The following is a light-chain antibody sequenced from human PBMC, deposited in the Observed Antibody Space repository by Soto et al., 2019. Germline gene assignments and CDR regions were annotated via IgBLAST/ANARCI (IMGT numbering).Light chain of an antibody. Sequence: QSVLTQPPSVSAAPGQKVTISCSGSSSNIGNNYVSWYQQLPGTAPKLLIYENNKRPSGIPDRFSGSKSGTSATLGITGLQTGDEADYYCGTCDSSLSAGLVVFGGGTKLTVL. V-gene: IGLV1-51*02. J-gene: IGLJ2*01. CDR3: GTCDSSLSAGLVV. CDR1: SSNIGNNY. CDR2: ENN.